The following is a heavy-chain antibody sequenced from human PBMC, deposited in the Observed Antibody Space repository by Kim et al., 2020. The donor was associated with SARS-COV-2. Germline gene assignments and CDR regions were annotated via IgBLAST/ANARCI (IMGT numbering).Heavy chain of an antibody. CDR1: GYTFTTYA. D-gene: IGHD6-19*01. J-gene: IGHJ4*02. V-gene: IGHV1-3*01. CDR3: ARYAYTSDWRTADY. CDR2: INVGNGNT. Sequence: ASVKVSCKASGYTFTTYALQWVRQAPGQRLEWMGWINVGNGNTRYSQKLQGRITVTRDTSASTVYMELSSLRSEDTAVYYCARYAYTSDWRTADYWGQGTLVTVSS.